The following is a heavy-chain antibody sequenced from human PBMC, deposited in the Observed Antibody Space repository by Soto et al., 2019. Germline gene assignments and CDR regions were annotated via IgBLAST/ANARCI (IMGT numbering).Heavy chain of an antibody. CDR2: INHSGST. J-gene: IGHJ6*03. V-gene: IGHV4-34*01. Sequence: SETLSLTCAVYGGSFSGYYWSWIRQPPGKGLEWIGEINHSGSTNYNPSLKSRVTISVDTSKNQFSLKLGSVTAADTAVYYCARARIAGPDQDYYYYYYMDVWGKGTTVTVSS. CDR1: GGSFSGYY. D-gene: IGHD6-13*01. CDR3: ARARIAGPDQDYYYYYYMDV.